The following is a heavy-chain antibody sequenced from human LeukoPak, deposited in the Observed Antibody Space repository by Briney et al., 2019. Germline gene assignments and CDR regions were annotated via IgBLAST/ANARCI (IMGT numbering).Heavy chain of an antibody. J-gene: IGHJ4*02. V-gene: IGHV1-69*05. CDR1: GGTFSSYA. CDR2: IIPIFGTA. CDR3: PRERAYYYDSSGQNDY. Sequence: SVKVSCKASGGTFSSYAISWVRQAPGQGLEGRGGIIPIFGTANYAQKFQGRVTINTDEPTSTAYMELSGLRSRTTAVYSSPRERAYYYDSSGQNDYWGQGTL. D-gene: IGHD3-22*01.